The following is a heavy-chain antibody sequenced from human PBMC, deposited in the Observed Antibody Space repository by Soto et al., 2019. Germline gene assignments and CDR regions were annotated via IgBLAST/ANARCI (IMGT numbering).Heavy chain of an antibody. V-gene: IGHV3-30*18. CDR2: ISYDGSNK. CDR3: AKEFHSWNYFDY. CDR1: GFTFSSSG. D-gene: IGHD1-20*01. Sequence: GGSLRLSWAASGFTFSSSGMHWVRQAPGKGLEWVAVISYDGSNKFYADSVKGRFTISRDNFRNTLYLQMNSLRAEDTAVYYCAKEFHSWNYFDYWGQGTLVTVSS. J-gene: IGHJ4*02.